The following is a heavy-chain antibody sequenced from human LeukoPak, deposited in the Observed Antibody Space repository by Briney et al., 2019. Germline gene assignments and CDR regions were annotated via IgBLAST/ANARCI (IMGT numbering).Heavy chain of an antibody. CDR1: GFTFSSYA. J-gene: IGHJ6*03. V-gene: IGHV3-30*01. CDR3: ARVRAKSSGYYYYMDV. D-gene: IGHD6-19*01. CDR2: ISYDGSNK. Sequence: GGSLRLSCAASGFTFSSYAMHWVRQAPGKGLEWVAVISYDGSNKYYADSVKGRFTISRDNSKNTLYLQMNSLRAEDTAVYYCARVRAKSSGYYYYMDVWGKGTTVTVSS.